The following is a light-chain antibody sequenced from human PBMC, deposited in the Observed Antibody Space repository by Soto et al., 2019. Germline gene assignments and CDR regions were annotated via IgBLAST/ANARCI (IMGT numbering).Light chain of an antibody. Sequence: SVLTQPASVSGSPGQSITISCTGTSSDVGGYNYVSWYQQHPGKAPKLMIYEVSNRPSGVSNRFSGSKSGNTASLTISGLQAEDEADYYCSSYTSTFTYVFGAGTKVTVL. V-gene: IGLV2-14*01. CDR3: SSYTSTFTYV. CDR1: SSDVGGYNY. CDR2: EVS. J-gene: IGLJ1*01.